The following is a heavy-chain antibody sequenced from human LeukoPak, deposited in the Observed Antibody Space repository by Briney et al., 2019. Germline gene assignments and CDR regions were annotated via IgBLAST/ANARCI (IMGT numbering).Heavy chain of an antibody. J-gene: IGHJ4*02. CDR1: GGSISSYY. V-gene: IGHV4-4*09. CDR3: ARHESGYYTLDY. Sequence: PSETLSLTCTVSGGSISSYYWSWIRQPPGKGLEWIGYIYTSGSTNYNPSLKSRVTISVDTSKNQFSLKLSSVTAVDTAVYYCARHESGYYTLDYWGQGTLVTVSS. D-gene: IGHD3-3*01. CDR2: IYTSGST.